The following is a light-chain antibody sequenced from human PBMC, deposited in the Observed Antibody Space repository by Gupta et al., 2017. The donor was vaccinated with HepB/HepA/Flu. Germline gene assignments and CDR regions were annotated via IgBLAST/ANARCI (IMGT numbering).Light chain of an antibody. V-gene: IGKV1-39*01. CDR1: QSISTY. Sequence: DSQMSQSPPSLSASIGDRVIITCRASQSISTYLNWYQQESGKAPKLLIYAASNLQSGVPSRFSGSGSGTDFTLTIGSLQPEDFATYYCQQRYSTPITFGQGTRLQIK. CDR2: AAS. J-gene: IGKJ5*01. CDR3: QQRYSTPIT.